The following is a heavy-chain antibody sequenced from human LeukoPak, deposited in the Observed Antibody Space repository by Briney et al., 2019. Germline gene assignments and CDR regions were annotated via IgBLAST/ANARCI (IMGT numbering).Heavy chain of an antibody. CDR1: GYSFTSYG. D-gene: IGHD2-15*01. CDR3: ASGSLVVHY. V-gene: IGHV1-18*01. J-gene: IGHJ4*02. Sequence: GASVKVSCKASGYSFTSYGLSWVRQAPGQGLEWMGWISTYNGNTNYAQKFQGRVTMTTDTSTSTAYMELRSLRSDDTAVYYCASGSLVVHYWGQGTLVTVSS. CDR2: ISTYNGNT.